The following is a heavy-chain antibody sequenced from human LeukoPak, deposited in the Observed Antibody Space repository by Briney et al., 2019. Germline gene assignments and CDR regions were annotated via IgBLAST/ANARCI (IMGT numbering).Heavy chain of an antibody. CDR2: IIPIFGTA. CDR3: ASGTRTYYDFWSGQDYFDY. J-gene: IGHJ4*02. V-gene: IGHV1-69*05. Sequence: ASVKVSCKASGGTFSSYAISWVRQAPGQGLEWMGRIIPIFGTANYAQKFQGRVTITTDESTSTAYMELSSLRSEDTAVYYCASGTRTYYDFWSGQDYFDYWGQGTLVTVSS. CDR1: GGTFSSYA. D-gene: IGHD3-3*01.